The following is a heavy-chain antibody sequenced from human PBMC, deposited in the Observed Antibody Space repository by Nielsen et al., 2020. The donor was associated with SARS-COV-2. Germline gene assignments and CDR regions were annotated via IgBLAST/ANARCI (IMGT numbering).Heavy chain of an antibody. J-gene: IGHJ3*02. Sequence: ESLKISCAASGFTVSSNYMSWIRQPPGKGLEWIGYIYYSGSTNYNPSLKSRVTISVDTSKNQFSLKLSSVTAADTAVYYCARAFSSWIVVVINAFDIWGQGTMVVVSS. CDR3: ARAFSSWIVVVINAFDI. D-gene: IGHD3-22*01. CDR1: GFTVSSNY. V-gene: IGHV4-59*02. CDR2: IYYSGST.